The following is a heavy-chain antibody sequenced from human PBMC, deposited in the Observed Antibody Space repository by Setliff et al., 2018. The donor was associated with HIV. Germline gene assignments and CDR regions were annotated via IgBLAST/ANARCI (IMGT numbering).Heavy chain of an antibody. V-gene: IGHV4-39*01. J-gene: IGHJ5*02. CDR1: GDSISSSSYY. D-gene: IGHD6-19*01. Sequence: PSETLSLTCTVSGDSISSSSYYWGWIRQPPGKGLEWIGSIYYSYSTYYNPSLKSRVTISLDTSKNQLSLKLSSVTAADTAVYYCASRGDSGWYYRSGFDPWGQETLVTVSS. CDR2: IYYSYST. CDR3: ASRGDSGWYYRSGFDP.